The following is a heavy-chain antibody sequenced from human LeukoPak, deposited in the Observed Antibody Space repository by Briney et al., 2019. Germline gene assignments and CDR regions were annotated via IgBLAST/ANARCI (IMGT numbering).Heavy chain of an antibody. CDR3: ARDWDADSSSLYYYGMDV. CDR1: GDSVSSNSAA. J-gene: IGHJ6*02. Sequence: SQTLSLTCAISGDSVSSNSAAWNWIRQSPSRGLKWLGRTYYRSKWYNDYAVSVKSRITINPDTSKNQFSLQLNSVTPEDTAVYYRARDWDADSSSLYYYGMDVWGQGTTVTVSS. V-gene: IGHV6-1*01. D-gene: IGHD6-6*01. CDR2: TYYRSKWYN.